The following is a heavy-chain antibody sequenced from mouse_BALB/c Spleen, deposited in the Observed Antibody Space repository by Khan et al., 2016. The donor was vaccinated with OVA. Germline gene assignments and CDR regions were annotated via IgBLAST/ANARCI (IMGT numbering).Heavy chain of an antibody. J-gene: IGHJ3*01. V-gene: IGHV5-6*01. CDR2: ISSGGDYT. Sequence: DVQLVESGGDLVKPGGSLKLSCAASGFIFSSYSMSWVRQTPDKRLEWVATISSGGDYTYYPDSVKGRFTISRDDAKNTLYLQLSSLMSEDTAMYYCASHLTGSFAYWGQGTLVTVSA. D-gene: IGHD4-1*01. CDR1: GFIFSSYS. CDR3: ASHLTGSFAY.